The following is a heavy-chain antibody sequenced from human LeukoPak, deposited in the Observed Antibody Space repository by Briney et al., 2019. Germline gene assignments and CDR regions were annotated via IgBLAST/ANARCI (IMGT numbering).Heavy chain of an antibody. CDR1: GFTFSRYA. CDR3: VKDRDSGYDSLDY. CDR2: ISSNGGRR. Sequence: SGGSLRLSCSASGFTFSRYAMHWVRQAPGKGLEYVSAISSNGGRRFYADSVKGRFTISRDNSRNTLYLQMSSLRPEDTAVYHCVKDRDSGYDSLDYWGQGTLVTVSS. D-gene: IGHD5-12*01. J-gene: IGHJ4*02. V-gene: IGHV3-64D*06.